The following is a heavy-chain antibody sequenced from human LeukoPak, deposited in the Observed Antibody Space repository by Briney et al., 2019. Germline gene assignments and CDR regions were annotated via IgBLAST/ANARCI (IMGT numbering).Heavy chain of an antibody. CDR1: GFTFDDYD. D-gene: IGHD6-13*01. CDR3: ARGTLSAAIDI. V-gene: IGHV3-20*04. J-gene: IGHJ3*02. CDR2: INWNGGTI. Sequence: GGSLRLSCAASGFTFDDYDISWVRQAPGKGLEWVSHINWNGGTIGYADSVKGRFTISRDNAKNSVYLQMNSLRAEDTAVYYCARGTLSAAIDIWGQGTMVTVSS.